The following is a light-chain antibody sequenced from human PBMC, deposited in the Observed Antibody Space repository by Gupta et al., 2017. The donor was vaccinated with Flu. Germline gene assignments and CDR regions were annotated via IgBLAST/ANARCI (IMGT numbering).Light chain of an antibody. Sequence: DILMAQSPASLAVPLGERATINCKSSQSVLYSSINKNYLAWYQQKPGQPPKLLIYWASTRESGVPDRFSGSGSGTHFTLTISSLQAEDVAVYYCQQYYTTPLTFGGGTKVEIK. CDR2: WAS. J-gene: IGKJ4*01. CDR1: QSVLYSSINKNY. CDR3: QQYYTTPLT. V-gene: IGKV4-1*01.